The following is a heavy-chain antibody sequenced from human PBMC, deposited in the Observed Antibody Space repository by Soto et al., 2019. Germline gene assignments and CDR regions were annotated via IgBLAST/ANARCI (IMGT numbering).Heavy chain of an antibody. D-gene: IGHD6-19*01. J-gene: IGHJ4*02. V-gene: IGHV1-69*01. Sequence: QVQLVQSGAEVKKPGSSVKVSCKASGGTFSSYAISWVRQAPGQGLEWMGGIIPILGTANYAQKFQGRVTITADESTSTAYMELSSLRSEDTAVYYCARLRPYSRGWYEGYFDYWGQGTLVTVSS. CDR1: GGTFSSYA. CDR3: ARLRPYSRGWYEGYFDY. CDR2: IIPILGTA.